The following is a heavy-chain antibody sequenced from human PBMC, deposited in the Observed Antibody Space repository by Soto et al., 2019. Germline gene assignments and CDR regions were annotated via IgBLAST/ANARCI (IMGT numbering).Heavy chain of an antibody. CDR3: AKDSSSGQQLGRNAFDI. CDR1: GGSISSSSYY. V-gene: IGHV3-30*18. D-gene: IGHD6-13*01. J-gene: IGHJ3*02. CDR2: ISYDGSNK. Sequence: LSLTCTVSGGSISSSSYYWGWVRQAPGKGLEWVALISYDGSNKYYADSVKGRFTISRDNSKNTLYLQMNSLRAEDTAVYYCAKDSSSGQQLGRNAFDIWGQGTMVNVSS.